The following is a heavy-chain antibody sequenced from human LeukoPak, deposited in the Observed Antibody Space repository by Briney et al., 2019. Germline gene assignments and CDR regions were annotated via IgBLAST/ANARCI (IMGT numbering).Heavy chain of an antibody. CDR3: TRDRVVAATRGSHFDY. Sequence: SGGSLRLSCTASGFTFGDYAMSWFRQAPGKGLEWVGFIRSKAYGGTTEYAASVKGRFTISRDDSKSIAYLQMNSLKTEDTAVYYCTRDRVVAATRGSHFDYWGQGTLVTVSS. CDR1: GFTFGDYA. J-gene: IGHJ4*02. D-gene: IGHD2-15*01. CDR2: IRSKAYGGTT. V-gene: IGHV3-49*03.